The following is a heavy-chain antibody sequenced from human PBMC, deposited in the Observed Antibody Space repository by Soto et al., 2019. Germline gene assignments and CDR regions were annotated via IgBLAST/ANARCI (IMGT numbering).Heavy chain of an antibody. CDR3: ARGATHGSSWYFWFDP. V-gene: IGHV1-69*13. D-gene: IGHD6-13*01. J-gene: IGHJ5*02. CDR1: GGSFSTYS. CDR2: IIPLFGTT. Sequence: ASVKVSCKASGGSFSTYSTNWVRQAPGQGLEWMGGIIPLFGTTNYAQKFKGRVTITADESTSTAYMELSSLRAEDAAVYYCARGATHGSSWYFWFDPWGQGTLVTSPQ.